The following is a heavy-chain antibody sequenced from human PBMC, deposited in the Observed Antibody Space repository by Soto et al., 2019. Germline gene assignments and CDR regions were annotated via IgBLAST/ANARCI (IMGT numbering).Heavy chain of an antibody. CDR3: AKIASFYCSSTSCTNTGGMDV. Sequence: PGGSLRLSCAASGFTFDDYAMHWFRQAPGKGLEWVSGISWNSGSIGYADSVKGRFTISRDNAKNSLYLQMNSLRAEDTALYYCAKIASFYCSSTSCTNTGGMDVWGQGTTVTVSS. CDR1: GFTFDDYA. V-gene: IGHV3-9*01. CDR2: ISWNSGSI. D-gene: IGHD2-2*01. J-gene: IGHJ6*02.